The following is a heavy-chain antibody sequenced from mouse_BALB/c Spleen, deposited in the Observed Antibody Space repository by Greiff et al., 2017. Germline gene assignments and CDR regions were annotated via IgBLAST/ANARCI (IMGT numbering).Heavy chain of an antibody. CDR3: ATPVGGYAMDY. CDR2: INPYNGAT. Sequence: EVQRVESGPELVKPGASVKISCKASGYSFTGYYMHWVKQSHVKSLEWIGRINPYNGATSYNQNFKDKASLTVDKSSSTAYMELHSLTSEDSAVYYCATPVGGYAMDYWGQGTSVTVSS. J-gene: IGHJ4*01. CDR1: GYSFTGYY. V-gene: IGHV1-31*01.